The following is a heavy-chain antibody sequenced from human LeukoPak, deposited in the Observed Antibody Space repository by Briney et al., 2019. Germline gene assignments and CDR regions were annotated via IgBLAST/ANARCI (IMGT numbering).Heavy chain of an antibody. CDR3: ARARVSVSASSDY. Sequence: ASVKVSCKASGYTFTGHYMHWVRQAPGQGLEWMGRINPNNGDTNYAQKFQGRVTMTRDTSINTAYMELSRLRYDDTAVYYCARARVSVSASSDYWGRGTLVTVSS. V-gene: IGHV1-2*06. J-gene: IGHJ4*02. D-gene: IGHD6-13*01. CDR1: GYTFTGHY. CDR2: INPNNGDT.